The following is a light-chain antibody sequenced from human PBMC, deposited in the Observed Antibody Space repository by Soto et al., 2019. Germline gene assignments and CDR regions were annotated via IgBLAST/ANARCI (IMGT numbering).Light chain of an antibody. J-gene: IGKJ4*01. CDR3: QQYYSTPST. Sequence: DIVMTQSPDSLAVPLGERATINCKSSQSVLYSSNNKNYLAWYQQKPGQPPKLLIYWASTRESGVPDRFSGSGSGTDFTLTISSLQAEDVALHYCQQYYSTPSTFGGGTKVEIK. CDR1: QSVLYSSNNKNY. CDR2: WAS. V-gene: IGKV4-1*01.